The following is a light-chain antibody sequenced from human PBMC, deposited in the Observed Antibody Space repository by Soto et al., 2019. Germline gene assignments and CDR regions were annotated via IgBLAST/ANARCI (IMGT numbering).Light chain of an antibody. J-gene: IGKJ5*01. CDR3: QQYDSSPIT. Sequence: EIVLTQSPATLSSFPGDRVTLSCRASRGVGSNYLAWYQQKPGQAPRLLISATSRRATGIPDRFSGSGSGTDFTLTISRLEPEDFAVYYCQQYDSSPITFGQGTRLEIK. CDR1: RGVGSNY. CDR2: ATS. V-gene: IGKV3-20*01.